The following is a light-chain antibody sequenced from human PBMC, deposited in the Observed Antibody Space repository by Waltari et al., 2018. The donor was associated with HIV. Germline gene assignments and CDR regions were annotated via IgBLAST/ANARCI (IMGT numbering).Light chain of an antibody. V-gene: IGLV1-40*01. Sequence: QSVLTQPPSVSGAPGQRVTISCTGSSSNIGAGYDVHWYQQLPGTAPKLLIYGNSKRPSGVPDRFSGSKSGTSASLAITGLQAEDEADYYCQSDDSSLSGSYVFGTGTKVTVL. CDR3: QSDDSSLSGSYV. CDR2: GNS. CDR1: SSNIGAGYD. J-gene: IGLJ1*01.